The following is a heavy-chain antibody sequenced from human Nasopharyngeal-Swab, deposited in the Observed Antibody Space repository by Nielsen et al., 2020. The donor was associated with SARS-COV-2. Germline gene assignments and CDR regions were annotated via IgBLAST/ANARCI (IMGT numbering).Heavy chain of an antibody. CDR3: ARERGADAFDI. CDR2: ISSSSSYT. J-gene: IGHJ3*02. CDR1: GFTFSDYY. D-gene: IGHD3-10*01. Sequence: GGSLRLSCAASGFTFSDYYMSWIRQAPGKGLEWVSCISSSSSYTNYADSVKGRFTISRDNAKNSLYLQMNSLRAEDTAVYYCARERGADAFDIWGQGTMVTVSS. V-gene: IGHV3-11*06.